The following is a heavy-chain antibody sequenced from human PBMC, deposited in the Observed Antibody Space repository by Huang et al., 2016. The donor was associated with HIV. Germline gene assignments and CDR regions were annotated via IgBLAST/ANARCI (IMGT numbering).Heavy chain of an antibody. CDR1: GFTFSNYA. V-gene: IGHV3-30-3*01. J-gene: IGHJ4*02. Sequence: QVQLVESGGGVVQPGTSLRLSCAASGFTFSNYAMNWVRQAPGKGLEWVAVISNEGSTKYYADSVKGRFTISRDNSKNTVYLQMNSLRAEDTAVYYCARSEPSRYYFDYWGQGTLDTVSS. CDR3: ARSEPSRYYFDY. CDR2: ISNEGSTK.